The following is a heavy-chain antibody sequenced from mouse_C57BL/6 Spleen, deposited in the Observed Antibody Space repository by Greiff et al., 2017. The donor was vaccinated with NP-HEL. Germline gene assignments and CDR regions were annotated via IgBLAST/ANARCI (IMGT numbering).Heavy chain of an antibody. CDR2: IDPSDSDT. J-gene: IGHJ1*03. D-gene: IGHD1-1*01. CDR3: ARGYYYGSSPSYWYFDV. CDR1: GYTFTSYW. V-gene: IGHV1-52*01. Sequence: QVQLQQPGAELVRPGSSVKLSCKASGYTFTSYWMHWVKQRPIQGLEWIGNIDPSDSDTHYNQKFKDKATLTVDKSSSTAYMQLSSLTSEDSAVYYCARGYYYGSSPSYWYFDVWGTGTTVTVSS.